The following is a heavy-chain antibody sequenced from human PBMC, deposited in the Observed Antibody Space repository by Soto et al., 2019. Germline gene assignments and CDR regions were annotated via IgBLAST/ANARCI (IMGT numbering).Heavy chain of an antibody. CDR1: GYTFTSYG. V-gene: IGHV1-18*04. CDR2: ISAYNGNT. D-gene: IGHD3-3*01. CDR3: ARKYMYYDFWSGYSPSGWFDP. J-gene: IGHJ5*02. Sequence: ASVKVSCKASGYTFTSYGISWVRQAPGQGLEWMGWISAYNGNTSYAQKLQGRVTMTTDTSTSTAYMELRSLRSDDTAVYYCARKYMYYDFWSGYSPSGWFDPWGQGTLVTVSS.